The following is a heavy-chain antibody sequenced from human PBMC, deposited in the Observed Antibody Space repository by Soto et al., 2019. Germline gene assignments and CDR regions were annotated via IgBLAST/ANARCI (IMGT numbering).Heavy chain of an antibody. CDR1: GGSISSGDYY. J-gene: IGHJ3*02. CDR3: AGAFTVVTAFDI. CDR2: IYYSGST. Sequence: QVPLQESGPGLVKPSQTLSLTCTVSGGSISSGDYYWSWIRQPPGKGLEWIGYIYYSGSTYYNPSRKARVTIAVDTSKTQCSLELSSVTSADTAVYYCAGAFTVVTAFDIVGQGTMVTVSS. V-gene: IGHV4-30-4*01. D-gene: IGHD2-15*01.